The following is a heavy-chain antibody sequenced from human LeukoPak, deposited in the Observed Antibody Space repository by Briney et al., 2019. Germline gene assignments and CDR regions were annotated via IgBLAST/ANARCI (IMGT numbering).Heavy chain of an antibody. Sequence: SATLSLTCTVSGGSITSNSYSWVWIRQPPGKGLEWIATIHYSGPTYYNPSLKSRVTMSVATSKNQFSLELTSVTAADTAVYYCARSSSIAAGIFDYWGQGTLVTVSS. CDR2: IHYSGPT. CDR1: GGSITSNSYS. CDR3: ARSSSIAAGIFDY. V-gene: IGHV4-39*07. J-gene: IGHJ4*02. D-gene: IGHD6-6*01.